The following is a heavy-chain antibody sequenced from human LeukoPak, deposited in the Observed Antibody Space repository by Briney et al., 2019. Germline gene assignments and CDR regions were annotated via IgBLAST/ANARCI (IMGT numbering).Heavy chain of an antibody. CDR2: INHSGST. D-gene: IGHD3-16*02. Sequence: SETLSLTCAVYGGSFSGYYWSCIRQPPGKGLGWIGEINHSGSTNYNPSLKSLASISVQTSKNEFSPKLSSVPAADTAVYYCARGGWSRQTFGGVIVNPFDYCGQGTLVTVSS. V-gene: IGHV4-34*01. J-gene: IGHJ4*02. CDR3: ARGGWSRQTFGGVIVNPFDY. CDR1: GGSFSGYY.